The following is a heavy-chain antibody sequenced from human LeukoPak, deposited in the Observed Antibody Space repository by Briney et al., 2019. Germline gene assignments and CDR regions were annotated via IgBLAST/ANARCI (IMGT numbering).Heavy chain of an antibody. J-gene: IGHJ4*02. V-gene: IGHV3-23*01. Sequence: GGSLRLSCAASGFTFSNAWMSWVRQAPGKGLEWVSAISGSGGSTYYADSVKGRFTISRDSSKNTLYLQMNSLRAEDTAVYYCAKDLRSSADSKMGAADYWGQGTLVTVSS. CDR3: AKDLRSSADSKMGAADY. CDR2: ISGSGGST. D-gene: IGHD1-26*01. CDR1: GFTFSNAW.